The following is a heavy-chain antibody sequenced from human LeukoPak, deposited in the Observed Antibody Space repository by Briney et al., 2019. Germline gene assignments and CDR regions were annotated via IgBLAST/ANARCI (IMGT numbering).Heavy chain of an antibody. J-gene: IGHJ6*02. CDR2: ISWNSGSI. Sequence: QPGRSLRLSCAASGFTFDDYAMHWVRQAPGKGLEWVSGISWNSGSIGYADSVKGRFTISRDNAKNSLYLQMNSLRAEDTALYYCAKGHDYYYYGMDVWGQGTTVTVSS. V-gene: IGHV3-9*01. CDR3: AKGHDYYYYGMDV. CDR1: GFTFDDYA.